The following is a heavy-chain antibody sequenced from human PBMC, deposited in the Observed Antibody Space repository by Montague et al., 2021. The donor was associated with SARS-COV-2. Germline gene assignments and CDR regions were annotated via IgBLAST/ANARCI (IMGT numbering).Heavy chain of an antibody. CDR3: ARGLGRIEDV. D-gene: IGHD1-26*01. CDR2: INNSGST. J-gene: IGHJ6*02. Sequence: SETLSLTCTVSGGSISSSSYFWGWIRQPPGKGLEWIGEINNSGSTNYNPSLKSRVTISVDTSKNQFSLKLSSVTAADTAVYYCARGLGRIEDVWGQGTTVTVSS. CDR1: GGSISSSSYF. V-gene: IGHV4-39*07.